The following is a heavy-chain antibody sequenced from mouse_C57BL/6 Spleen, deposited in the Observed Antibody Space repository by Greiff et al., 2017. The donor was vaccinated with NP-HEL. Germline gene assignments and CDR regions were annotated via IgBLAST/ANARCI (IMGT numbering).Heavy chain of an antibody. D-gene: IGHD2-4*01. Sequence: VQLQESGPELVKPGASVKISCKASGYAFSSSWMNWVKQRPGKGLEWIGRIYPGDGDTNYNGKFKGKATLTADKSSSTAYMQLSSLTSEDSAVYFCARDDYDGSDYWGQGTSVTVSS. J-gene: IGHJ4*01. V-gene: IGHV1-82*01. CDR2: IYPGDGDT. CDR1: GYAFSSSW. CDR3: ARDDYDGSDY.